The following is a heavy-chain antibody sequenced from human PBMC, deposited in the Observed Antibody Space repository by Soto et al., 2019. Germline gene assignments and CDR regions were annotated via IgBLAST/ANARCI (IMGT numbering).Heavy chain of an antibody. Sequence: SETLSLTCTVSGGSISSYYWSWIRQPPGKGLEWIGYIYYSGSTNYNPSLKSRVTISVDTSKNQFSLKLSSVTAADTAVYYCARVNYHGDYDYYFDYWGQGTLVTVSS. V-gene: IGHV4-59*01. J-gene: IGHJ4*02. CDR3: ARVNYHGDYDYYFDY. CDR1: GGSISSYY. CDR2: IYYSGST. D-gene: IGHD4-17*01.